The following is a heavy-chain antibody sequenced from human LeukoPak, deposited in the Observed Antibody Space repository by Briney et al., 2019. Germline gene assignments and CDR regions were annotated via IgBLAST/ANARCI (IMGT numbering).Heavy chain of an antibody. Sequence: ASVTLSCKTSGNTWTVYDIHWVWHAPRQGLEWVWRINPNSGDTKYAPKFPGRVTMTRDTSISTIYMELSSLRSDDTAVYYCAREYYDSSEFDSWGQGTLVTVSS. CDR2: INPNSGDT. J-gene: IGHJ4*02. V-gene: IGHV1-2*06. CDR3: AREYYDSSEFDS. CDR1: GNTWTVYD. D-gene: IGHD3-22*01.